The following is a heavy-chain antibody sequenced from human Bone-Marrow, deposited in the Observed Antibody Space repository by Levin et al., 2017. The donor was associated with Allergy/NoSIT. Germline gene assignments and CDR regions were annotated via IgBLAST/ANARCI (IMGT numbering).Heavy chain of an antibody. V-gene: IGHV3-15*01. CDR3: TTDGVSKFKDLFPPPSSYALWFGVTPKGDHDY. CDR1: GFTFSNAW. CDR2: IKSKTDGGTT. D-gene: IGHD3-10*01. Sequence: GGSLRLSCAASGFTFSNAWMSWVRQAPGKGLEWVGRIKSKTDGGTTDYAAPVKGRFTISRDDSKNTLYLQMNSLKTEDTAVYYCTTDGVSKFKDLFPPPSSYALWFGVTPKGDHDYWGQGTLVTVSS. J-gene: IGHJ4*02.